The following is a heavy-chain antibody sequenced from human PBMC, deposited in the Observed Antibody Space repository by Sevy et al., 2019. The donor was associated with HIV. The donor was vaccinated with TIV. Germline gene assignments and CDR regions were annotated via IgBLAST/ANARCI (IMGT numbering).Heavy chain of an antibody. J-gene: IGHJ1*01. CDR2: ISSSSSTI. CDR3: ARDGGGSWSIAEYFQH. D-gene: IGHD6-13*01. CDR1: GFTFSSYS. Sequence: GGSLRLSCAASGFTFSSYSMNWVRQAPGKGLEWVSYISSSSSTIYYADSVKGRFTISRDNAKNSLYLQMNSLRDEDTAVYYCARDGGGSWSIAEYFQHWGQGTLVTVSS. V-gene: IGHV3-48*02.